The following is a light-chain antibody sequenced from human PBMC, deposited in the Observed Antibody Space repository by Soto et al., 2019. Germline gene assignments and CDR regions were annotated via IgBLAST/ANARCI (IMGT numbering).Light chain of an antibody. Sequence: QSALTQPASVSGSPGQSITISCTGTSSDVGNYNLVSWYQQHPGKAPKLMIYEGSKRPSGVSNRFSASKSGNTASLTISGLQAEDEADYYCCSYAGSSTYYVFGTGTKLTV. J-gene: IGLJ1*01. CDR3: CSYAGSSTYYV. CDR1: SSDVGNYNL. CDR2: EGS. V-gene: IGLV2-23*01.